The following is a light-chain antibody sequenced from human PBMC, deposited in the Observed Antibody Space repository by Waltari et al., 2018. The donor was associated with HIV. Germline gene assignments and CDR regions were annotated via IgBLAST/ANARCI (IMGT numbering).Light chain of an antibody. Sequence: QSVLTQPPSASGTPGQSVSISCSGSRSNIGSNYVYWYQHLPGTTPKFVIYRSDQRPSGVPDRFSGSNSGTSASLAISGLRSEDEAHYYCASWDDNLSGWVFGGGTKLTVL. V-gene: IGLV1-47*01. CDR3: ASWDDNLSGWV. CDR1: RSNIGSNY. J-gene: IGLJ3*02. CDR2: RSD.